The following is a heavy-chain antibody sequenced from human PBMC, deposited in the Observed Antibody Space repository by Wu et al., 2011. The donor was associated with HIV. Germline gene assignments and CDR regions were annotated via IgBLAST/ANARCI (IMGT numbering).Heavy chain of an antibody. D-gene: IGHD2-21*01. V-gene: IGHV1-2*02. CDR3: ARISAVAIVPPP. CDR1: GYTFTDYF. CDR2: INPKSGDT. J-gene: IGHJ5*02. Sequence: QVQLVQSGAEMKKPGASLNVSCKASGYTFTDYFMHWVRQVPGRGLEWMGWINPKSGDTNYSQRFEGRVTMTRDTSTSTVYMELSGLRSDDTATYFCARISAVAIVPPPWGQGTPVTVSS.